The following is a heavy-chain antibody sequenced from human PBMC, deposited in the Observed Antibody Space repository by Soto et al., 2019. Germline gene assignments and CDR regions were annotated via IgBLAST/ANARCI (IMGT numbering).Heavy chain of an antibody. Sequence: GGSLRLSCLASGFTFTDHYMDWVRQAPGTGLEWIARTKNKPNNYTTTYAASVKGRFTISRDDSESSLYLQMNNLKTEDTAVYYCAREIRRDYYYYYPLDVWGQGTTVTVSS. CDR1: GFTFTDHY. V-gene: IGHV3-72*01. CDR2: TKNKPNNYTT. CDR3: AREIRRDYYYYYPLDV. J-gene: IGHJ6*02.